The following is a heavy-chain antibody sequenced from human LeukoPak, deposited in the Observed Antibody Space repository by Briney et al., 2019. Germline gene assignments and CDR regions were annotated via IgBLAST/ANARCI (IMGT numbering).Heavy chain of an antibody. CDR2: IIPIFGTA. J-gene: IGHJ4*02. Sequence: SVKVSCKASGYTFTSYYMHWVRQAPGQGLEWMGGIIPIFGTANYAQKFQGRVTITADKSTSTAYMELSSLRSEDTAVYYCARDRRYCTNGVCYTLGVFDYWGQGTLVTVSS. CDR3: ARDRRYCTNGVCYTLGVFDY. CDR1: GYTFTSYY. D-gene: IGHD2-8*01. V-gene: IGHV1-69*06.